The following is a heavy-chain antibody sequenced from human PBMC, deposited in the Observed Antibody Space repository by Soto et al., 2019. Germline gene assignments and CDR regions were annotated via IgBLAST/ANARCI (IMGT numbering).Heavy chain of an antibody. CDR2: IWYDGSNK. Sequence: QVQLVESGGGVVQPGRSLRLSCAASGFSFRTYGIHWVRQAPGKGLEWVAVIWYDGSNKYYADSVKGRFTISRDNSENTLYLQMNSLRADGTAVYYCERGRENFYDSSGYYFSDSFDLWGQGTMVTVSS. CDR1: GFSFRTYG. J-gene: IGHJ3*01. D-gene: IGHD3-22*01. V-gene: IGHV3-33*01. CDR3: ERGRENFYDSSGYYFSDSFDL.